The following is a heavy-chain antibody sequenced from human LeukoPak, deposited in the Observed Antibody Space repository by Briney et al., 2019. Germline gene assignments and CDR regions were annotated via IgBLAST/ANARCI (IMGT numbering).Heavy chain of an antibody. D-gene: IGHD4-17*01. Sequence: SETLSLTCTVSGGSMKSGTYYWSWIRQPAGKGLEWIGRIYTSGSTNYNPSLKSRVTISIDTSKNQFSLNLSSVTAAYTAVYDCARGDSNDNDYGDYPDYWGQGTLVTFSS. CDR1: GGSMKSGTYY. V-gene: IGHV4-61*02. CDR2: IYTSGST. J-gene: IGHJ4*02. CDR3: ARGDSNDNDYGDYPDY.